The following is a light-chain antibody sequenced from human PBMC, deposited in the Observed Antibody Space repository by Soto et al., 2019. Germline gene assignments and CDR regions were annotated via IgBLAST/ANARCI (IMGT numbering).Light chain of an antibody. J-gene: IGKJ5*01. CDR3: QQYGSSPLIT. Sequence: EIVLTQSPGTLSLSPGERATISCRAGQIFSSSYLAWYQQKPGQAPRLLIYGASSRATGIPYRFSGSGSGTDFTLTISRLEPEDFAVYYCQQYGSSPLITFGQGTRLEIK. CDR1: QIFSSSY. V-gene: IGKV3-20*01. CDR2: GAS.